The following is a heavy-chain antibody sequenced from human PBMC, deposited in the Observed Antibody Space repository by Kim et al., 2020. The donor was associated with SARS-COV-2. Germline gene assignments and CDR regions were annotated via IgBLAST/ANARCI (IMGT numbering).Heavy chain of an antibody. CDR2: IYYSGST. CDR3: ARGEVHCSSTSCYYYYYYGMDV. Sequence: SETLSLTCTVSGGSISSSSYYWGWIRQPPGKGLEWIGSIYYSGSTYYNPSLKSRVTISVDTSKNQFSLKLSSVTAADTAVYYCARGEVHCSSTSCYYYYYYGMDVWGQGTTVTVSS. V-gene: IGHV4-39*01. J-gene: IGHJ6*02. CDR1: GGSISSSSYY. D-gene: IGHD2-2*01.